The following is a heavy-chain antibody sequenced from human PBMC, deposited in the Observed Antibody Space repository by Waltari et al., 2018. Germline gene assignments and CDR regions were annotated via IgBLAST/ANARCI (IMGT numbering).Heavy chain of an antibody. D-gene: IGHD2-21*01. CDR2: VKQNSGAT. CDR1: GYTFINYE. J-gene: IGHJ5*02. V-gene: IGHV1-8*02. Sequence: QVQLVQSGAEVLRPGASVKVSCQASGYTFINYEINWVRQAAGQGLEWMGWVKQNSGATAYAQKFQGRITMTWDTSISTAYMEMSNLRSDDTAVLYCARGRDVFANFDYNWFDPWGQGTLVTVSS. CDR3: ARGRDVFANFDYNWFDP.